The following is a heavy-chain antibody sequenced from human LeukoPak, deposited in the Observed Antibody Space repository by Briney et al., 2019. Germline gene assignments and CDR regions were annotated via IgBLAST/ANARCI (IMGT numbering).Heavy chain of an antibody. Sequence: GSSVKVSCKASGGTFSSYAISWVRQAPGQGLEWMGGIIPILGTANYAQKFQGRVTITADESTSTAYMELSSLRSEDTAVYYCARDQSGYSRGLFDYWGQGTLVTVSS. J-gene: IGHJ4*02. CDR3: ARDQSGYSRGLFDY. V-gene: IGHV1-69*01. D-gene: IGHD6-13*01. CDR2: IIPILGTA. CDR1: GGTFSSYA.